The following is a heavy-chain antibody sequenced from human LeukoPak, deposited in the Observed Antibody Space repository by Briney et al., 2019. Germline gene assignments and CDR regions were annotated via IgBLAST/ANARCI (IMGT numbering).Heavy chain of an antibody. D-gene: IGHD2-2*01. J-gene: IGHJ4*02. CDR3: ASSVVPAAYYFDY. CDR2: IYYSGST. CDR1: GGSNSSGGYY. V-gene: IGHV4-31*03. Sequence: SQTLSLTCTVSGGSNSSGGYYWSWIRQHPGKGLEWIGYIYYSGSTYYNPSLKSRVTISVDTSKNQFSLKLSSVTAADTAVYYCASSVVPAAYYFDYWGQGTLVTVSS.